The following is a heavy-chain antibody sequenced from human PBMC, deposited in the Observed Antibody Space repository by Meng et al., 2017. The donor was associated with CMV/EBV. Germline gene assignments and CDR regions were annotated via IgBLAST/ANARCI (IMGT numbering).Heavy chain of an antibody. J-gene: IGHJ5*02. CDR1: GGSFSSND. CDR3: ARGVGGWFDP. Sequence: QGGARLLSPWQAPSLPVVASGGSFSSNDWGCISQPPRKWLEWIGEINHSGSTNHNPSIKSRVTISVGTSKNQFSLKLSSVTATDTAVYYCARGVGGWFDPWGQGTLVTVSS. CDR2: INHSGST. D-gene: IGHD1-26*01. V-gene: IGHV4-34*01.